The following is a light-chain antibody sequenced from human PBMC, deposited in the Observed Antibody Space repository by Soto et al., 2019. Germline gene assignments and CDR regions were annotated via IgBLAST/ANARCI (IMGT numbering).Light chain of an antibody. J-gene: IGLJ1*01. CDR2: YKSDSDK. CDR1: SDINVGSYR. CDR3: MIWHSGAYV. Sequence: QLVLTQPSSLSASPGASASLTCTLRSDINVGSYRIFWYRQKPGSPPQYVLTYKSDSDKQQGSGVSSRFSGSKDASANAGILLISELQSEDEADYYCMIWHSGAYVFGAVTKLTVL. V-gene: IGLV5-45*03.